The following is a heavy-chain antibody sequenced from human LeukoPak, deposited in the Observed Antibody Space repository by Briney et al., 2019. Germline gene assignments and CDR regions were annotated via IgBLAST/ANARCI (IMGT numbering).Heavy chain of an antibody. V-gene: IGHV3-33*06. CDR2: IWYDGSNK. CDR3: AKDLTIYAPDWFDP. J-gene: IGHJ5*02. D-gene: IGHD3-3*01. Sequence: GGSLRLSCAASGITFRNYGMHWVRQAPGKGLEWVAVIWYDGSNKDYADSVKGRFTVSRDNSRNTLFLQMNSLRAEDTAVYYCAKDLTIYAPDWFDPWGQGTLVTVSS. CDR1: GITFRNYG.